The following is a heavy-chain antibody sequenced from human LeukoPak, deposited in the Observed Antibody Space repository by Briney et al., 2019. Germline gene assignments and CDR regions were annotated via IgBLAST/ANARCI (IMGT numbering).Heavy chain of an antibody. CDR3: ARLGGPAAVDY. D-gene: IGHD2-2*01. V-gene: IGHV4-59*01. Sequence: GLEWIGYMDNSGNTYYNPSLKSRLTISGDTSKYPVSLKLTSVTAADTAVYYCARLGGPAAVDYWGQGTLVTVSS. J-gene: IGHJ4*02. CDR2: MDNSGNT.